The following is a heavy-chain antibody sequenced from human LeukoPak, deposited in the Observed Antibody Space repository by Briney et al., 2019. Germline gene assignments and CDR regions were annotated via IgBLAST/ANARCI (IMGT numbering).Heavy chain of an antibody. J-gene: IGHJ4*02. CDR3: ANLRIHDYGDCVPYYFDY. V-gene: IGHV3-23*01. Sequence: QTGGSLRLSCAASGFTFSSYAMSWVRQAPGKGLEWVSAISGSGGSTYYADSVKGRFTISRDNSKNTLYLQMNSLRAEDTAVYYCANLRIHDYGDCVPYYFDYWGQGTLVTVSS. D-gene: IGHD4-17*01. CDR1: GFTFSSYA. CDR2: ISGSGGST.